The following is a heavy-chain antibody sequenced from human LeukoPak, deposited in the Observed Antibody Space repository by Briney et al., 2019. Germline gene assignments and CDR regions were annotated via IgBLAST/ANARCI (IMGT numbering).Heavy chain of an antibody. J-gene: IGHJ6*02. CDR3: ARDRVAYSSSWYSRSEDRRRSYYYYGMDV. Sequence: PGGSLRLSCAASGFTVSSNYMSWVRQAPGKGLEWVSVIYSGGSTYYADSVKGRFTIYRDNFKNTLYLQMNSLRAEDTAVYYCARDRVAYSSSWYSRSEDRRRSYYYYGMDVWGQGTTVTVSS. CDR2: IYSGGST. D-gene: IGHD6-13*01. V-gene: IGHV3-66*01. CDR1: GFTVSSNY.